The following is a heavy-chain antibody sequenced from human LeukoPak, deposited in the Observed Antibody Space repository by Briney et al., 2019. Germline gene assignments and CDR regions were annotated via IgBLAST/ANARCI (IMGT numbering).Heavy chain of an antibody. Sequence: ASVKVSCKASGYTFTSYGISWVRQAPGQGLEWMGGIIPIFGTANYAQKFQGRVTITADKSTSTAYMELNSLRAEDTAVYYCAKEGIAVTLYYYYYYMDVWGKGTTVTVSS. V-gene: IGHV1-69*06. J-gene: IGHJ6*03. CDR3: AKEGIAVTLYYYYYYMDV. CDR1: GYTFTSYG. D-gene: IGHD6-19*01. CDR2: IIPIFGTA.